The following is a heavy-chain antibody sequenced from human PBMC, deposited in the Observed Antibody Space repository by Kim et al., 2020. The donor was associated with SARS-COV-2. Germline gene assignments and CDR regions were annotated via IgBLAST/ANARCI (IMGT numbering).Heavy chain of an antibody. V-gene: IGHV3-53*01. CDR3: TRDDDSGSYIDY. CDR1: GFTVSSNY. J-gene: IGHJ4*02. Sequence: GGSLRLSCADSGFTVSSNYMSWVRQAPGKGLEWVTVIYSGGSTYYADSVKVRITISRDKSKNTLYLHMNILRAEDTAVYYCTRDDDSGSYIDYWGQGTLVTVSS. D-gene: IGHD1-26*01. CDR2: IYSGGST.